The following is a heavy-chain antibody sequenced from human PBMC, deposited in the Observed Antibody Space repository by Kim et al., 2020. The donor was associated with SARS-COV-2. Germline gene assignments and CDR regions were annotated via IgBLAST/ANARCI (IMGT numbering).Heavy chain of an antibody. CDR3: QRNIGASLFPPTSDDL. V-gene: IGHV4-39*01. Sequence: SETLSLTCTVSGGSISSSSNYWGWLRQRPGKGLEWIGSIYYIGSTYYNPSLKSRVTISVDTSKNQLSLELNSVTAAATAVYYCQRNIGASLFPPTSDDL. D-gene: IGHD1-26*01. CDR1: GGSISSSSNY. CDR2: IYYIGST. J-gene: IGHJ2*01.